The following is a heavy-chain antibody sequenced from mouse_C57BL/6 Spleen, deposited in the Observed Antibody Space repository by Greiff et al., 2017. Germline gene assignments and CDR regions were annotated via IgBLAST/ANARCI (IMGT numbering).Heavy chain of an antibody. J-gene: IGHJ4*01. D-gene: IGHD2-3*01. CDR1: GYTFTDYY. V-gene: IGHV1-26*01. CDR3: ARGGYYLYYAMDY. Sequence: EVQLQQSGPELVKPGASVKISCKASGYTFTDYYMNWVKQSHGKSLEWIGDINPNNGGTSYNQKFKGKATLTVDKSSSTAYMELRSLTSEDSAVYYCARGGYYLYYAMDYRGKGTSVTVSS. CDR2: INPNNGGT.